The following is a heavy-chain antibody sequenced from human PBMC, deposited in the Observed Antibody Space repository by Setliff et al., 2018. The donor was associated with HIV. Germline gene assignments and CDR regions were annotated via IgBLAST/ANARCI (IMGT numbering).Heavy chain of an antibody. CDR3: ARDNTAFDI. CDR1: GYTFTSYY. J-gene: IGHJ3*02. CDR2: VYPSDGST. D-gene: IGHD2-2*02. Sequence: ASVKVSCKASGYTFTSYYMHWVRQAPGQGLEWMGMVYPSDGSTSYAQKFQGRVTMTRDTSTSTIYMELNSLTSEDTAFYYCARDNTAFDIWGQGAMVTVSS. V-gene: IGHV1-46*01.